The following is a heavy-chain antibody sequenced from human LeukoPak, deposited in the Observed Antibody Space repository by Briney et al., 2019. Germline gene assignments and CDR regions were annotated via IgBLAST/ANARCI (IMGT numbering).Heavy chain of an antibody. CDR3: ARYSSSWYYFDY. Sequence: SETLSLTCAVYGGSLSGYYWSWIRQPPGKGLEWIGYIYYSGSTNYNPSLKRRVTISVDTSKNQFSLKLSSVTAADTAVYYCARYSSSWYYFDYWGQGTLVTVSS. D-gene: IGHD6-13*01. CDR1: GGSLSGYY. V-gene: IGHV4-59*08. J-gene: IGHJ4*02. CDR2: IYYSGST.